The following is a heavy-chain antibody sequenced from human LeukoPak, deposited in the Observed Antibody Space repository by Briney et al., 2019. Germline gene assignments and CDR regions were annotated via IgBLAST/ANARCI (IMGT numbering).Heavy chain of an antibody. CDR1: GGSISSSFYY. J-gene: IGHJ4*02. D-gene: IGHD2-2*01. Sequence: PSETLSLTCTVPGGSISSSFYYWGWIRQPPGKGLEWIGSIYYSGSTYYNPSLKSRVTISVDTSKNQFSLKLNSVTAADTAVYYCARAGGVPASFDYWGQGTLVTVSS. CDR3: ARAGGVPASFDY. V-gene: IGHV4-39*07. CDR2: IYYSGST.